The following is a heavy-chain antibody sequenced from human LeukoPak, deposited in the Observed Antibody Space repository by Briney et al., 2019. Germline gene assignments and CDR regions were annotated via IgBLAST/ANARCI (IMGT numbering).Heavy chain of an antibody. J-gene: IGHJ4*02. CDR3: ARAPAIYASGSYFNV. V-gene: IGHV3-53*01. CDR1: GSTVSGNY. CDR2: IYAGGST. D-gene: IGHD3-10*01. Sequence: PGGSLRLSCAGSGSTVSGNYMSWVRQAPGKGLEWVSVIYAGGSTFYADSVKGRFTISRDNFKNTLFLQMNSLRAEDTAIYYCARAPAIYASGSYFNVWGQGTLVTVSS.